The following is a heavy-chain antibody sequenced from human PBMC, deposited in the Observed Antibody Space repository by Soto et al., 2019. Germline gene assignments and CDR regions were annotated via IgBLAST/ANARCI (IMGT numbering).Heavy chain of an antibody. Sequence: ASVKVSCKASGYTLTSYGISWVRQAPGQGLEWMGWISAYNGNTNYAQKLQGRVTMTKDTSTSTAYMKLRSLRSDDTAVYYCARDRIGFPEPFDYGGQGTLVTVSS. CDR2: ISAYNGNT. J-gene: IGHJ4*02. CDR1: GYTLTSYG. D-gene: IGHD1-26*01. CDR3: ARDRIGFPEPFDY. V-gene: IGHV1-18*01.